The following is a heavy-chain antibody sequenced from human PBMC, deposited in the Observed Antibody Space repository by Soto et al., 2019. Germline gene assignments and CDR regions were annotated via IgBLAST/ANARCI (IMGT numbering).Heavy chain of an antibody. CDR1: GFTFSSYG. D-gene: IGHD3-3*01. CDR2: ISYDGSNK. J-gene: IGHJ6*02. Sequence: GGSLRLSCAASGFTFSSYGMHWVRQAPGKGLEWVAVISYDGSNKYYADSVKGRFTISRDNSKNTLYLQMNSLRAEDTAVYYCAKAQYYDFWSGYTVYYGMDVWGQGTTVTVSS. CDR3: AKAQYYDFWSGYTVYYGMDV. V-gene: IGHV3-30*18.